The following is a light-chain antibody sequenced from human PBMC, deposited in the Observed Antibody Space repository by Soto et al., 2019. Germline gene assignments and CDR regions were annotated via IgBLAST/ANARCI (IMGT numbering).Light chain of an antibody. J-gene: IGKJ1*01. Sequence: DIQMTQSPSALSASVGDRATITCRASQSISSWLAWYQQKPGKAPKLQIYDASTLQSGVPSRYSGSGSGTEFSLTIINLQPDDFVTYYCQQYESYSPWTFGQGTKVEIK. CDR2: DAS. CDR3: QQYESYSPWT. V-gene: IGKV1-5*01. CDR1: QSISSW.